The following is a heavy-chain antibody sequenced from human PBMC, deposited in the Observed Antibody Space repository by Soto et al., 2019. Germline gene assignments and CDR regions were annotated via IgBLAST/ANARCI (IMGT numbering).Heavy chain of an antibody. CDR2: IRSKANNYIT. J-gene: IGHJ4*02. CDR1: GFTSSDHF. V-gene: IGHV3-72*01. CDR3: ARDSSSCRGGHCYFDN. Sequence: QPGGSLRLSCAVSGFTSSDHFMDWVRQTPGKGLEWVGRIRSKANNYITEYAASVKGRFTISRDDSKNSLYLQMNSLRIEDTAVYFCARDSSSCRGGHCYFDNWGQGTLGTVSS. D-gene: IGHD2-21*02.